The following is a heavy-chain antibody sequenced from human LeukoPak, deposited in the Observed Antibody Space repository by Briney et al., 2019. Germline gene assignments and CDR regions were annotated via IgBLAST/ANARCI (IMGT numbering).Heavy chain of an antibody. J-gene: IGHJ6*03. D-gene: IGHD1/OR15-1a*01. CDR2: IYYSGST. V-gene: IGHV4-59*01. Sequence: SETLSLTCTVSGGSISSYYWSWIRQPPGKGLEWIGYIYYSGSTNYNPSLKSRVTISVDTSKNQFSLRLSSVTAADTAVYYCARNWYSNYYYYMDVWGKGTTVTVSS. CDR1: GGSISSYY. CDR3: ARNWYSNYYYYMDV.